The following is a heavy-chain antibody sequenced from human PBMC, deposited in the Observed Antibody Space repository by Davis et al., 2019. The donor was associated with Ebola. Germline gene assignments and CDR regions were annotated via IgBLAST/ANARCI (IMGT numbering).Heavy chain of an antibody. V-gene: IGHV3-15*01. CDR1: GFTFSNSA. CDR3: TINRLVEDDF. J-gene: IGHJ4*02. Sequence: GESLKISCAASGFTFSNSAMSWVRQAPGKGLEWLGRIKSKDDGGTTDYAAPVQGRFIISRDASRNTLYLEMNDVKYEDTGVYYCTINRLVEDDFWGPGTLVTVSS. CDR2: IKSKDDGGTT. D-gene: IGHD3/OR15-3a*01.